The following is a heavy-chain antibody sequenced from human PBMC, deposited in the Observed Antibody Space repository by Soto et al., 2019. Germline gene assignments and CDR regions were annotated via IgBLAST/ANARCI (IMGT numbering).Heavy chain of an antibody. CDR2: ISYDGSNK. Sequence: PGGSLRLSCAASGFTFSSYAMHWVRQAPGKGLEWVAVISYDGSNKYYADSVKGRFTISRDNSKNTLYLQMNSLRAEDTAVYYCARDTYYYDSSGSRGFDYWGQRTLVTVSS. CDR1: GFTFSSYA. V-gene: IGHV3-30-3*01. D-gene: IGHD3-22*01. J-gene: IGHJ4*02. CDR3: ARDTYYYDSSGSRGFDY.